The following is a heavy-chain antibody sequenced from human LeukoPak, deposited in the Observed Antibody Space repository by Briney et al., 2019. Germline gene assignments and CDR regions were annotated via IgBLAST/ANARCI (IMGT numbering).Heavy chain of an antibody. D-gene: IGHD3-22*01. J-gene: IGHJ4*02. CDR1: GFTFSDYY. CDR3: ARGFQEVVISTPFDH. V-gene: IGHV3-11*04. Sequence: PGGSLRLSCAASGFTFSDYYMTWIRQAPGKGLEWVSYISSSAGTIHYADSVKGRFTISRDNAKNSLFLQMNSLRAEDTAVYYCARGFQEVVISTPFDHWGQGTLVTVSS. CDR2: ISSSAGTI.